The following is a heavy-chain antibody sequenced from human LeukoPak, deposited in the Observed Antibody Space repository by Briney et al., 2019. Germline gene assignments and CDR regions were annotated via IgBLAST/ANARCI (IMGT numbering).Heavy chain of an antibody. V-gene: IGHV4-38-2*01. D-gene: IGHD3-9*01. CDR1: GYSISSGYY. Sequence: SETLSLTCAVSGYSISSGYYWGWIRQPPGKGLEWIGSIYHSGSTYYNPSLKSRVTISVDTSKNQFSLKLSSVTAADTAVYYCATDILYFDRLFPGYWGQGTLVTVSS. CDR3: ATDILYFDRLFPGY. J-gene: IGHJ4*02. CDR2: IYHSGST.